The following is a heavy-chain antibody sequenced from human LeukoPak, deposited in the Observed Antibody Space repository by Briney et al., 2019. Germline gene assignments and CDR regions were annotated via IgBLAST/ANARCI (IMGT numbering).Heavy chain of an antibody. Sequence: GGSLRLSCAASEFTFTSYELNWVRQAPGKGLVWVSHINSDGSRTNYAASVKGRFTISRDNAKNTLYLQMNSLRAEDTAVYYCARQPDYWGQGTLVTVSS. D-gene: IGHD1-14*01. CDR2: INSDGSRT. J-gene: IGHJ4*02. CDR3: ARQPDY. CDR1: EFTFTSYE. V-gene: IGHV3-74*01.